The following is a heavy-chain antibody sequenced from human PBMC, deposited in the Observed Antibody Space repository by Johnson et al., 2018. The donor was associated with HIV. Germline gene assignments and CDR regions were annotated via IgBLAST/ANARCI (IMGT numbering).Heavy chain of an antibody. Sequence: VQLVESGGGVVQPGRSLRLSCAASGFTFDDYGMSWVRQAPGKGLEWVSGINWNGGSTGYADSVKGRFTISRANAKNSLYLQMNSLRAEDTALYYCARENYYDILNDAFDIWGQGTMVTVSS. CDR1: GFTFDDYG. V-gene: IGHV3-20*04. CDR2: INWNGGST. CDR3: ARENYYDILNDAFDI. D-gene: IGHD3-22*01. J-gene: IGHJ3*02.